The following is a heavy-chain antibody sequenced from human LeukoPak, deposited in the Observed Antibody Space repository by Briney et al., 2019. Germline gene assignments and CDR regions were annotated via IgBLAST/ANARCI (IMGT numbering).Heavy chain of an antibody. CDR1: EFTFITYT. D-gene: IGHD3-10*02. CDR3: AELGITMIGGV. CDR2: ISSSGSTI. Sequence: GGSLRLSCAASEFTFITYTMHWVRQAPGKGLEWASYISSSGSTIYYADSVKGRFTISRDNAKNSLYLQMNSLRAEDTAVYYCAELGITMIGGVWGKGTTVTISS. V-gene: IGHV3-48*04. J-gene: IGHJ6*04.